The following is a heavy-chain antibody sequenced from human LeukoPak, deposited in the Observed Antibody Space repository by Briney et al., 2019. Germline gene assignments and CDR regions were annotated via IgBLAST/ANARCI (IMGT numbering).Heavy chain of an antibody. J-gene: IGHJ4*02. CDR2: ISGSGGST. CDR3: AKQQLVPTSLY. CDR1: GFTFRSYS. V-gene: IGHV3-23*01. Sequence: GGSLRLSCAASGFTFRSYSMNWVRQAPGKGLEWVSAISGSGGSTYYADSVKGRFTISRDNSKNTLYLQMNSLRAEDTAVYYCAKQQLVPTSLYWGQGTLVTVSS. D-gene: IGHD6-13*01.